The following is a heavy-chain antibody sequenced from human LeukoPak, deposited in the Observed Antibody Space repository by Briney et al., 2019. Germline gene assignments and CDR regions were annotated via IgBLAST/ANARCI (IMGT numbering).Heavy chain of an antibody. CDR2: INPSGGST. J-gene: IGHJ4*02. CDR1: GYTFTSYY. CDR3: ARAPVDSSGYVDY. V-gene: IGHV1-46*01. Sequence: ASVKVSCKASGYTFTSYYMHWVRQAPGQGLEWMGIINPSGGSTCYAQKFQGRVTMTRDTSTRTVYMELSSLRAEDRAVYYCARAPVDSSGYVDYWGQGTLVTVSS. D-gene: IGHD3-22*01.